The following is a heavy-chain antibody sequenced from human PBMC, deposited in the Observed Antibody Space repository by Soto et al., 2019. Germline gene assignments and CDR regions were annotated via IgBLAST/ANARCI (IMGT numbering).Heavy chain of an antibody. CDR2: IDPSDSYT. CDR1: GYSFTSYW. CDR3: ARRDSSSWYGIDY. V-gene: IGHV5-10-1*01. D-gene: IGHD6-13*01. Sequence: GESLKISCKGSGYSFTSYWISWVRQMPGKGLEWMGRIDPSDSYTNYSPSFQGHVTISADKSTSTAYLQWSSLKASDTAMYYCARRDSSSWYGIDYCGQGTLVTVSS. J-gene: IGHJ4*02.